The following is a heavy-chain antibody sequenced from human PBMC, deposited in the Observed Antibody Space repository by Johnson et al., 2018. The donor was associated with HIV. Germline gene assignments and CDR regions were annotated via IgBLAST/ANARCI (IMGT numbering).Heavy chain of an antibody. Sequence: VQLVESGGGLVQPGGSLRLSCAASGFTVSNNYMNWVRQAPGKGLEWVSGISGSGGTTYYADSVKGRFTISRDNSKNTMYLQMNSLRTEDTAVYSCARARWEEPIRGAFDIWGQGTMVTVSS. V-gene: IGHV3-66*02. CDR3: ARARWEEPIRGAFDI. D-gene: IGHD1-14*01. CDR1: GFTVSNNY. J-gene: IGHJ3*02. CDR2: ISGSGGTT.